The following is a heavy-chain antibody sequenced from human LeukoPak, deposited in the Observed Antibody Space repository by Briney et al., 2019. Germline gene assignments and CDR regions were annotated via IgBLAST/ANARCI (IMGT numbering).Heavy chain of an antibody. CDR3: ARSGGPAANYYYYMDV. CDR1: GFTFGRHW. J-gene: IGHJ6*03. D-gene: IGHD2-2*01. V-gene: IGHV3-7*03. Sequence: GGSLRLSCAASGFTFGRHWMNWVRQAPGKGLEWVANIKPDGSEKYYVDSVKGRFTVSRDNAKNSLYLQMNSLRAEDTALYHCARSGGPAANYYYYMDVWGKGTTVTISS. CDR2: IKPDGSEK.